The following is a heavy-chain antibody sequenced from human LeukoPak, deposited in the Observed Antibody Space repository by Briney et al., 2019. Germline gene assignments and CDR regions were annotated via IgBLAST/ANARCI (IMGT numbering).Heavy chain of an antibody. Sequence: PSETLSLTCSVSGGSISSSTYYWGWIRQPPGKGLEWIGSTYNSGSTYYNPSLKSRVTISVDTSKNQFSLNLNSVTAADTAVYYCARHPWNSGMDVWGQGTTVTVSS. CDR3: ARHPWNSGMDV. CDR2: TYNSGST. J-gene: IGHJ6*02. V-gene: IGHV4-39*01. D-gene: IGHD1-1*01. CDR1: GGSISSSTYY.